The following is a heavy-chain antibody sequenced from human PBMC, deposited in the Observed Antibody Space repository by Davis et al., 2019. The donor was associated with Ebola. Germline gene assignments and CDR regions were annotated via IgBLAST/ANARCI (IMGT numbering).Heavy chain of an antibody. Sequence: GESLKISCAASGFTFSSYAMSWVRQAPGKGLEWVSAISGSGGSTYYADSVKGRFTISRDNSKNTLYLQMNSLRAEDTAVYYCAKSLYDSSGYYWGYYYYGMDVWGQGTTVTVSS. CDR1: GFTFSSYA. J-gene: IGHJ6*02. V-gene: IGHV3-23*01. D-gene: IGHD3-22*01. CDR2: ISGSGGST. CDR3: AKSLYDSSGYYWGYYYYGMDV.